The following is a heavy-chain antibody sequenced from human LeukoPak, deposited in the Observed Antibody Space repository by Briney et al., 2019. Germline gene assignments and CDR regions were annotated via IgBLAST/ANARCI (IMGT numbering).Heavy chain of an antibody. V-gene: IGHV4-34*01. J-gene: IGHJ3*02. Sequence: SETLSLTCAVYGWSFSGYYWSWLRQPPGKGLEWIGEINHSGSTNYNPSPKSGVTISVHTCKNQVSLELSSVPAADTGVYCCARRPVTIALGYAFDIWGQGTMVTVS. CDR3: ARRPVTIALGYAFDI. CDR2: INHSGST. D-gene: IGHD4-17*01. CDR1: GWSFSGYY.